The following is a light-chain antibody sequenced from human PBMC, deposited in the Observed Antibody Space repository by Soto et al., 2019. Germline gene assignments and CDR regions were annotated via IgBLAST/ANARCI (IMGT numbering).Light chain of an antibody. Sequence: EIVLTQSPATLSLSPGERATLSCRASQSVSSYLAWYQQKPGQAPRLLIYGTSIRATGIPDRFSGSGSGTDFTLTISRLEPEDSAVYYCQQYGSSPTWTFGQGTKGDIK. CDR1: QSVSSY. CDR2: GTS. J-gene: IGKJ1*01. V-gene: IGKV3-20*01. CDR3: QQYGSSPTWT.